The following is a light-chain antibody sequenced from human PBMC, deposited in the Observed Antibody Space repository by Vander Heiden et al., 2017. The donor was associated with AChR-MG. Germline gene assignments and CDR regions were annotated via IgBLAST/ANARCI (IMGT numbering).Light chain of an antibody. CDR3: QAWDSGAGV. CDR2: PVS. J-gene: IGLJ2*01. CDR1: NLGDSS. Sequence: SSELTPPPSASVSPGHTASIACSGGNLGDSSACWSQHRARQSPVRDLHPVSKPRAGIPERCSGSKSGNTATLTSSGTEATDEDDYYCQAWDSGAGVFGGGTKLTVL. V-gene: IGLV3-1*01.